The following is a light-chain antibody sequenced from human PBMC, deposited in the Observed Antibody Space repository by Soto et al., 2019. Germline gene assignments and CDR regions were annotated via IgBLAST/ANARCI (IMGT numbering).Light chain of an antibody. V-gene: IGKV3-20*01. J-gene: IGKJ4*01. Sequence: IVLTQSPDTLSLSPGERATLSCRASQIVRGNNLVWYQQRPGQAPRLLISGASTRATGIPDRFRGTGSGTDFSLSISRLEPEDFAVYFCQQYASLPLTFGGGTKGEI. CDR1: QIVRGNN. CDR2: GAS. CDR3: QQYASLPLT.